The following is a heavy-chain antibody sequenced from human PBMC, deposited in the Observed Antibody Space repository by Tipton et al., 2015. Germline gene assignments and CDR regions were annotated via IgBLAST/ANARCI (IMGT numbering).Heavy chain of an antibody. CDR2: TYYRSKWYN. Sequence: GLVKPSQTLSLTCAIYGDTVSSNTAAWNWIRQSPSRGFEWLGRTYYRSKWYNDYAVSVKSRITVNSDTSKNQFSLQLNSVTPEDTSVYYCARDGSGSLSWCDPWGQGTLVTVSS. CDR3: ARDGSGSLSWCDP. V-gene: IGHV6-1*01. J-gene: IGHJ5*02. D-gene: IGHD3-10*01. CDR1: GDTVSSNTAA.